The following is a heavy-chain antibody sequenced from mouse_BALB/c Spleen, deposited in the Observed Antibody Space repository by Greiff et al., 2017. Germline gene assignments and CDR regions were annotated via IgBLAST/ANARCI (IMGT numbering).Heavy chain of an antibody. CDR1: GFNIKDTY. Sequence: VQLQQSGAELVKPGASVKLSCTASGFNIKDTYMHWVKQRPEQGLEWIGRIDPANGNTKYDPKFQGKATITAHTSSNTAYLQLSSLTSEDTAVYYCATYYGSSWFAYWGQGTLVTVSA. CDR3: ATYYGSSWFAY. CDR2: IDPANGNT. J-gene: IGHJ3*01. V-gene: IGHV14-3*02. D-gene: IGHD1-1*01.